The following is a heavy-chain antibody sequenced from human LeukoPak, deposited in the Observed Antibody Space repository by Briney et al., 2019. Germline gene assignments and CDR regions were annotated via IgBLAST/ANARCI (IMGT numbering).Heavy chain of an antibody. Sequence: SGGSLRLSCAASGFRFSSYDMSWVRQAPGEGLEWVSVVSGSGSNTYYADSVKGRFTISRDNAKNSLYLQMNSLRAEDTAVYYCARDSLYDILTGYYTGYYFDYWGQGTLVTVSS. J-gene: IGHJ4*02. CDR1: GFRFSSYD. D-gene: IGHD3-9*01. CDR2: VSGSGSNT. V-gene: IGHV3-21*01. CDR3: ARDSLYDILTGYYTGYYFDY.